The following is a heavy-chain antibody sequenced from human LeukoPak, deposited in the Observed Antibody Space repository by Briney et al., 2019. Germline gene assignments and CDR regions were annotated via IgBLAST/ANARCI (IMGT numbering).Heavy chain of an antibody. V-gene: IGHV3-74*01. CDR2: IDTDGGDT. Sequence: GGPLRLSCAASGFTFSNYWMHWVRQAPGKGLVWVSRIDTDGGDTSYVDSVKGRFTISRDNSKNTLYLQMNSLRVEDTAMYHCAKEGYYGSGSFPDYWGQGTLVTVSS. D-gene: IGHD3-10*01. CDR3: AKEGYYGSGSFPDY. CDR1: GFTFSNYW. J-gene: IGHJ4*01.